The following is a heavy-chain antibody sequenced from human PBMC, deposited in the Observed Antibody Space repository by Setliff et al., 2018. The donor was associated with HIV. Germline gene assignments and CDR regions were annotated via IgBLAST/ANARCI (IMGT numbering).Heavy chain of an antibody. CDR1: GYTFTSYA. Sequence: RASVKVSCKASGYTFTSYAMNWVRQAPGQGLEWMGWINTNTGNPTYAQGFTGRFVFSLDTSVSTAYLQISSLKAEDTAVYYCARGGGRRDGYNLGLDYWGQGTLVTVSS. V-gene: IGHV7-4-1*02. J-gene: IGHJ4*02. CDR2: INTNTGNP. D-gene: IGHD5-12*01. CDR3: ARGGGRRDGYNLGLDY.